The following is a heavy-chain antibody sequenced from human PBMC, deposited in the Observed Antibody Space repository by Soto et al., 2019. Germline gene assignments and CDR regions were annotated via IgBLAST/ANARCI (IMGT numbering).Heavy chain of an antibody. CDR1: GFTFSSYG. CDR3: ARDLSSTRKDLGMDV. Sequence: QVQLVESGGGVVQPGRSRRLSCAASGFTFSSYGMHWVRQAPGNGLEGVAVIWYEGSNKYYADSVKGRFTISRDNSKNTLYLQMNSLRAEDKAGYYWARDLSSTRKDLGMDVWGQGTTVTVSS. J-gene: IGHJ6*02. CDR2: IWYEGSNK. V-gene: IGHV3-33*01. D-gene: IGHD2-2*01.